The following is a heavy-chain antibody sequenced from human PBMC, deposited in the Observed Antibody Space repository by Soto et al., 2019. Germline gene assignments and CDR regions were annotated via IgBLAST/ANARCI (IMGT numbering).Heavy chain of an antibody. CDR2: ISYDGSNK. V-gene: IGHV3-30*03. J-gene: IGHJ6*02. D-gene: IGHD6-6*01. CDR1: GFTFSSYC. Sequence: QVQLVESGGGVVQPGRSLRLSCSASGFTFSSYCMHWVRQSQGTGLEWVAVISYDGSNKYYAASVKGRFTISRDNSKNTLYLQMNMLRAEETALYYFASSIDARLYYYYGIDVWGHVATGTVS. CDR3: ASSIDARLYYYYGIDV.